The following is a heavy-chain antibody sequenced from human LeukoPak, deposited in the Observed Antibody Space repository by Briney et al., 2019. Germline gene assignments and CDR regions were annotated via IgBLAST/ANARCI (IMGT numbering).Heavy chain of an antibody. CDR1: GDSLSSSRYY. CDR2: IFYGGAT. J-gene: IGHJ4*02. D-gene: IGHD1-14*01. Sequence: SETLSLTCIVSGDSLSSSRYYWGWIRQPPGKGLEWIGNIFYGGATYYNPSLKSRVTISVDTSKNQFSLRVNSVTAADTAVYYCARLLRAQVYFFHYWGQGALVTVSS. CDR3: ARLLRAQVYFFHY. V-gene: IGHV4-39*01.